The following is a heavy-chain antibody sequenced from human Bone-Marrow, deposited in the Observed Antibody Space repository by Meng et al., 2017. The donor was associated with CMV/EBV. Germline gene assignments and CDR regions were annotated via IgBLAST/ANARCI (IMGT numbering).Heavy chain of an antibody. J-gene: IGHJ6*02. Sequence: ASVKVSCKASGYTFTGYYMHWVRQAPGQGLEWMGWINPNSGGTNYAQKFQGRVTMTRDTSISTAYMDLSRLRSDDTAVYYCARGGYCSSTSCSDYYYHYGMDVWGQGTTVTVSS. CDR1: GYTFTGYY. CDR2: INPNSGGT. V-gene: IGHV1-2*02. D-gene: IGHD2-2*01. CDR3: ARGGYCSSTSCSDYYYHYGMDV.